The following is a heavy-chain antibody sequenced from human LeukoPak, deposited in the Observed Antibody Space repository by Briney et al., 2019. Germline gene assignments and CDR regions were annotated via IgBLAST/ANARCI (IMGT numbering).Heavy chain of an antibody. J-gene: IGHJ4*02. CDR1: GDSVSINSAA. D-gene: IGHD6-19*01. CDR2: TYQRSKWYN. CDR3: ARSPSPYSSGWYFDY. V-gene: IGHV6-1*01. Sequence: SQTLSLTCAISGDSVSINSAAWNWIRQSPSRGLEWLGRTYQRSKWYNDYTVSVKSRITINPDISKNQFSLQLNSVTPEDTAVYYCARSPSPYSSGWYFDYWGQGTLVTVSS.